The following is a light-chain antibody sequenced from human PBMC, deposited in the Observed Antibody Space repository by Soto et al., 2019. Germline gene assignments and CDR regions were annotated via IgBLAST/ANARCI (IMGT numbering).Light chain of an antibody. CDR1: SSNIGAGYD. Sequence: QLVLTQPPSVSGAPGQRVTISCTGSSSNIGAGYDVHWYQQPPGKVPKLLIYGNSNRPSGVPDRFSGSKSGTSASLAITGLQAEDEAEYYCQSYDSRLSGFVVFGGGTKLTVL. V-gene: IGLV1-40*01. CDR2: GNS. J-gene: IGLJ2*01. CDR3: QSYDSRLSGFVV.